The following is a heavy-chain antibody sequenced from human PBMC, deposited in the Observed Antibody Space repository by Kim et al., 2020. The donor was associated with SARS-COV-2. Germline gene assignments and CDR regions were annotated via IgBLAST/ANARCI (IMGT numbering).Heavy chain of an antibody. V-gene: IGHV3-48*02. Sequence: GGSLRLSCAASGFTFSSYSMNWVRQAPGKGLEWVSYISSSSSTIYYADSVKGRFTISRDNAKNSLYLQMNSLRDEDTAVYYCARIVGATSYYYYGMDVWGQGTTVTVS. CDR1: GFTFSSYS. D-gene: IGHD1-26*01. J-gene: IGHJ6*02. CDR3: ARIVGATSYYYYGMDV. CDR2: ISSSSSTI.